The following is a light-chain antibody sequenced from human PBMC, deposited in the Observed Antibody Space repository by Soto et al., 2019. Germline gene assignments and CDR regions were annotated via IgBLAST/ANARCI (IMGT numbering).Light chain of an antibody. J-gene: IGKJ1*01. CDR1: ERVSRF. CDR2: DAS. V-gene: IGKV3-11*01. Sequence: EIVLTQSPATLSLSPGERATLSCRASERVSRFLAWYQQKPGQAPRLLIFDASDRATGISARFSGSGSGTDFTLTISSLEPEDFAVYYCQQRSDWPRTFGQGTKV. CDR3: QQRSDWPRT.